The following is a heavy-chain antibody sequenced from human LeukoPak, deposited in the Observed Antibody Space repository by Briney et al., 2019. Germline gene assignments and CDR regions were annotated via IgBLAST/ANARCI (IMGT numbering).Heavy chain of an antibody. Sequence: ASVKVSCKASGYTFTSYGISWVRQAPGQGLEWMGWINPNSGGTNYAQKFQGRVTMTRDTSISTAYMELSRLRSDDTAVYYCARDKVYDSGGYYYYGMDVWGQGTTVTVSS. V-gene: IGHV1-2*02. CDR3: ARDKVYDSGGYYYYGMDV. CDR1: GYTFTSYG. J-gene: IGHJ6*02. D-gene: IGHD3-22*01. CDR2: INPNSGGT.